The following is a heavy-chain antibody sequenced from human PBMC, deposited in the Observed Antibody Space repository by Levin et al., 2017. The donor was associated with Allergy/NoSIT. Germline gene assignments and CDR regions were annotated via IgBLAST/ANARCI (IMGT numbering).Heavy chain of an antibody. CDR2: IYYSGST. D-gene: IGHD2-2*01. Sequence: PSETLSLTCTVSGGSISSYYWSWIRQPPGKGLEWIGYIYYSGSTNYNPSLKSRVTISVDTSKNQFSLKLSSVTAADTAVYYCARDDCSSTSCPNWYFDLWGRGTLVTVSS. CDR1: GGSISSYY. V-gene: IGHV4-59*01. CDR3: ARDDCSSTSCPNWYFDL. J-gene: IGHJ2*01.